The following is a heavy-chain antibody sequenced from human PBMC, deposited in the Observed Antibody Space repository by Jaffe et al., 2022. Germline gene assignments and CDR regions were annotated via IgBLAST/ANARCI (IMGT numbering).Heavy chain of an antibody. J-gene: IGHJ4*02. CDR1: GFTFSSYE. D-gene: IGHD3-10*01. CDR2: ISSSGSTI. Sequence: EVQLVESGGGLVQPGGSLRLSCAASGFTFSSYEMNWVRQAPGKGLEWVSYISSSGSTIYYADSVKGRFTISRDNAKNSLYLQMNSLRAEDTAVYYCARESLYGSGSYYNGFGYWGQGTLVTVSS. V-gene: IGHV3-48*03. CDR3: ARESLYGSGSYYNGFGY.